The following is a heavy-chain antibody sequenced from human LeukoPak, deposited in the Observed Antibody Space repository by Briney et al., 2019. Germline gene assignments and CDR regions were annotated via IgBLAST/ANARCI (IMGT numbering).Heavy chain of an antibody. V-gene: IGHV7-4-1*01. CDR2: INTNTGNP. CDR1: GYTFTSYA. Sequence: ASVKVSCKASGYTFTSYAMNWVRQAPGQGLEWMGWINTNTGNPTYAQGFTGRFVFSLDTSVSTAYLQIGSLKAEDTAVYYCARDLIHVDTAMDTVGDYWGQGTLVTVSS. CDR3: ARDLIHVDTAMDTVGDY. D-gene: IGHD5-18*01. J-gene: IGHJ4*02.